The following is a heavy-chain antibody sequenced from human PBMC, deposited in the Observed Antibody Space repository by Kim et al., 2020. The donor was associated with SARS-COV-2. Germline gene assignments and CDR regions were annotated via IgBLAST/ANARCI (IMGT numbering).Heavy chain of an antibody. V-gene: IGHV4-59*11. Sequence: SETLSHTCTVSGGSISSHYWSWIRQPPGKGLEWIGYIYYTGSPNYNPSLKSRVTISIDTSKNQFSLKLSSVTAADTAVYYCARDKGDFGYYYYYIDVWG. J-gene: IGHJ6*03. D-gene: IGHD2-21*01. CDR3: ARDKGDFGYYYYYIDV. CDR1: GGSISSHY. CDR2: IYYTGSP.